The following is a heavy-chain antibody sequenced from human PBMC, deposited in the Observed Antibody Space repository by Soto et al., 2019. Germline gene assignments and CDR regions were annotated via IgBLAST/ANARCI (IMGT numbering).Heavy chain of an antibody. J-gene: IGHJ4*02. CDR3: VRSGDNYNLLDY. D-gene: IGHD1-1*01. CDR1: GFTFSDHY. CDR2: SSNSGSFT. Sequence: QVQLVESGGDLVKPGGSLRLSCAASGFTFSDHYMSWIRQAPGKGLEWIGYSSNSGSFTRYADSVKGRFSISRGNAKNSLFLQINSLRGDDTAIYYCVRSGDNYNLLDYWGQGTPVTVSS. V-gene: IGHV3-11*06.